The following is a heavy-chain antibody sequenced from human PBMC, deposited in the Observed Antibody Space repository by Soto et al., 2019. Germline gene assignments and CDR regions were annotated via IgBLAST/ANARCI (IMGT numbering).Heavy chain of an antibody. CDR2: IYYSGST. D-gene: IGHD2-2*01. J-gene: IGHJ5*02. CDR3: ARRRLEDIVVVPAAVRRYGYNWFDP. CDR1: GGSISSSSYY. Sequence: QLQLQESGPGLVKPSETLSLTCTVSGGSISSSSYYWGWIRQPPGKGLEWIGSIYYSGSTYYNPSLKSRVTISVDTCKSPFALKLSSVTAADTAVYYCARRRLEDIVVVPAAVRRYGYNWFDPWGQGTLVTVSS. V-gene: IGHV4-39*01.